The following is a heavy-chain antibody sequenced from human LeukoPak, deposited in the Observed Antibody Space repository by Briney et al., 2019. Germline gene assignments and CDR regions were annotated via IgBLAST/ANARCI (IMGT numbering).Heavy chain of an antibody. CDR3: ASRAGKPGDTPWCFDY. D-gene: IGHD2-8*02. CDR1: GFTFTNYW. CDR2: IRQDGSET. J-gene: IGHJ4*02. V-gene: IGHV3-7*01. Sequence: GGSLRLSCAASGFTFTNYWMTWVRQAPGKGPEWVANIRQDGSETNYVDSVRGRFTIARDNTKNSLYLQMTSLRGEDTAVYYCASRAGKPGDTPWCFDYWGQGALVTVSS.